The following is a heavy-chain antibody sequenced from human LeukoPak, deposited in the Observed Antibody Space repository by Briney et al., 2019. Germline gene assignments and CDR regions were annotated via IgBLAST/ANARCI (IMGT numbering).Heavy chain of an antibody. CDR2: IYYSGST. CDR3: ARAANYRVDY. CDR1: GGSISSGDYY. J-gene: IGHJ4*02. V-gene: IGHV4-30-4*01. Sequence: SETLSLTCTVSGGSISSGDYYWSWIRQPPGKGLEWIGYIYYSGSTYYNPSLKSRVTISVDTSKNQFSLKLSSVTTADTAVYYCARAANYRVDYWGQGTLVTVSS. D-gene: IGHD4-11*01.